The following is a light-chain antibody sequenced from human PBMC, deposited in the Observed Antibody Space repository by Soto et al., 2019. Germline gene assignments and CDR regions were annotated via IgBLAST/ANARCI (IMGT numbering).Light chain of an antibody. CDR1: QSVRSY. J-gene: IGKJ4*01. V-gene: IGKV3-11*01. CDR3: QQRSNLLT. Sequence: EIVLTQSPATPSLSPGERATLSCRASQSVRSYLAWYQQKPGQAPRLLIYDASNRATGIPARFSGTGSGTDFTLTISSLEPEDFAVYYCQQRSNLLTFGGGTKVEIK. CDR2: DAS.